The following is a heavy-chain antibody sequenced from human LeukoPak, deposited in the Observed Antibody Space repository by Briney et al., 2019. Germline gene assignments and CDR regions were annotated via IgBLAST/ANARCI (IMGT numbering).Heavy chain of an antibody. CDR2: IYYSGRT. Sequence: PSETLSLTCTVSGDSINSYYWSWIRQPPGKGLEWIGSIYYSGRTNYNPSLKSRLTISVDTSKNQFSLKLSSVTAADTAVYYCARDRGAVAGYFDYWGQGTLVTVSS. J-gene: IGHJ4*02. V-gene: IGHV4-59*12. D-gene: IGHD6-19*01. CDR3: ARDRGAVAGYFDY. CDR1: GDSINSYY.